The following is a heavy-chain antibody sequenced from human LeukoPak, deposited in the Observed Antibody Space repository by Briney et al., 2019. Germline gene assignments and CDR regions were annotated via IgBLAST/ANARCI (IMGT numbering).Heavy chain of an antibody. CDR3: AKADRGWGVITKD. Sequence: GGSLRLSCAASGFTFSSYAMSWVRQAPGKGLEWVSAIGGSSDFTYYAEYVKGRFTISRDNSKKTLCLQMNSLRAEDTAVYYCAKADRGWGVITKDWGQGTLVTVSS. V-gene: IGHV3-23*01. J-gene: IGHJ4*02. CDR2: IGGSSDFT. CDR1: GFTFSSYA. D-gene: IGHD3-10*01.